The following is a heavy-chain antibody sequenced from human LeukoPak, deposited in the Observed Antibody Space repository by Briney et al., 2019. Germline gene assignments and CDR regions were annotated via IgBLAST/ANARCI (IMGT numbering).Heavy chain of an antibody. J-gene: IGHJ5*02. CDR2: INPNSGGT. CDR3: ARDIAGAAAASNWFDP. D-gene: IGHD6-13*01. Sequence: ASVKVSCKASGYTFTGYYMHWERQAPGQGLEWMGWINPNSGGTNYAQKFQGRVTMTRDTSISTAYMELSRLRSDDTAVYYCARDIAGAAAASNWFDPWGQGTLVTVSS. V-gene: IGHV1-2*02. CDR1: GYTFTGYY.